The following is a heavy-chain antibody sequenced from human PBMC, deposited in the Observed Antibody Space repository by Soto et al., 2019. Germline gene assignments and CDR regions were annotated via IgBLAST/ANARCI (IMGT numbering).Heavy chain of an antibody. V-gene: IGHV3-33*01. CDR3: ARDSSHSTGYYYFDY. CDR1: GFSFKNYG. Sequence: PGGSLRLSCAASGFSFKNYGMHWVRQGPGKGLEWMAFIWYDGSNQYYAESVRGRFTISRDNSKNTLYLQMNSLRAEDTAVYYCARDSSHSTGYYYFDYWGQGTLVTVS. J-gene: IGHJ4*02. CDR2: IWYDGSNQ. D-gene: IGHD6-19*01.